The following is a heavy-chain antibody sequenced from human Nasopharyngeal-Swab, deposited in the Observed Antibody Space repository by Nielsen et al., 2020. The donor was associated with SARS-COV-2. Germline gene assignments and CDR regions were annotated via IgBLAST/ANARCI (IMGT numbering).Heavy chain of an antibody. V-gene: IGHV1-46*01. J-gene: IGHJ4*02. CDR1: GFTFTNYY. D-gene: IGHD2-2*01. CDR2: INPSGGSP. CDR3: ARDPMMCRSTSCAFDH. Sequence: ASVKVSCKASGFTFTNYYIHWVRQAPGQGLEWMAIINPSGGSPTYAQRFQGRVTMTWDTSTGTVYMEISSLRFDDTAVYYCARDPMMCRSTSCAFDHWGLGTLVTVSS.